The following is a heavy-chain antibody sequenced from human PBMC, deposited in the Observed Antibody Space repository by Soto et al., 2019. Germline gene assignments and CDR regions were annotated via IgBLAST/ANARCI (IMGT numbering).Heavy chain of an antibody. CDR1: GFSFSDYY. Sequence: GGSLRLSCAASGFSFSDYYMNWIRQAPGKGLEWVSYISNSGRTIYYADSVKGRFTISRDNAKNSLYLQMNSLRAEDTAVYYCAASGYGRGYFDYWGQGALVTVSS. D-gene: IGHD5-12*01. CDR3: AASGYGRGYFDY. CDR2: ISNSGRTI. V-gene: IGHV3-11*01. J-gene: IGHJ4*02.